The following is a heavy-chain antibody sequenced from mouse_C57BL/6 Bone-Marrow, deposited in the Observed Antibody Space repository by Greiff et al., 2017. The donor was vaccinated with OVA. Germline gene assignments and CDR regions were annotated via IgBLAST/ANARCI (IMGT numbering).Heavy chain of an antibody. CDR1: GYTFTSYG. CDR3: ARRGRPLFAY. Sequence: QVTLKESGAELARPGASVKLSCKASGYTFTSYGISWVKQRTGQGLEWIGEIYPRSGNTYYNEKFKGKATLTADKSSSTAYMELRSLTSEDSAVYFCARRGRPLFAYWGQGTLVTVSA. CDR2: IYPRSGNT. J-gene: IGHJ3*01. V-gene: IGHV1-81*01.